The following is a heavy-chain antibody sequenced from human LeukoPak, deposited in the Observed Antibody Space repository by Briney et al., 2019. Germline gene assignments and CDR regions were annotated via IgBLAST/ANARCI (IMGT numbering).Heavy chain of an antibody. CDR2: ISAYNGNT. J-gene: IGHJ4*02. V-gene: IGHV1-18*01. D-gene: IGHD2-2*01. CDR1: GYTFTSYG. Sequence: ASVKVSCKASGYTFTSYGISWVRQAPGQGLEWMGWISAYNGNTNYAQKLQGRVTMTTDTSTSTAYMELRSLRSDDTAVYYCARDHVFPIVVVPAALYYFDYWGQGTLVTVSS. CDR3: ARDHVFPIVVVPAALYYFDY.